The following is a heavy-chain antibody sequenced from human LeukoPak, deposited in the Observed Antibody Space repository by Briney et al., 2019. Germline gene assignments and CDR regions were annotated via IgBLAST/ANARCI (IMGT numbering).Heavy chain of an antibody. Sequence: GSLRLSCAASGFTFSSYAMSWVRQAPGKGLEWVSAISGSGGSTYYADSVKGRFTISRDNSKNTLYLQMNSLRAEDTAVYYCAKGPYYDFWSGYHGTFDYWGQGTLVTVSS. CDR3: AKGPYYDFWSGYHGTFDY. D-gene: IGHD3-3*01. J-gene: IGHJ4*02. CDR1: GFTFSSYA. V-gene: IGHV3-23*01. CDR2: ISGSGGST.